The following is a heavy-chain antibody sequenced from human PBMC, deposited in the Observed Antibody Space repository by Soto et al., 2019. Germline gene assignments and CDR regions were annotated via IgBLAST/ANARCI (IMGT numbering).Heavy chain of an antibody. Sequence: DSVKVSCKASGYTFTSSGISWVRQAPGQGLEWMGWISAYNGNTNYAQKLQGRVTMTTDTSTSTAYMELRSLRSDDTAVYYCARDRGYSRPSEVDYWGQGTLVTVSS. CDR2: ISAYNGNT. CDR1: GYTFTSSG. CDR3: ARDRGYSRPSEVDY. V-gene: IGHV1-18*01. J-gene: IGHJ4*02. D-gene: IGHD6-13*01.